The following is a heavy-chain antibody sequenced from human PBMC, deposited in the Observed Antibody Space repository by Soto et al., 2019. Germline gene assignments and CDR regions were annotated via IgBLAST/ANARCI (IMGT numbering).Heavy chain of an antibody. V-gene: IGHV3-7*01. D-gene: IGHD3-10*01. CDR2: IKQDGSEK. CDR3: ARDRPGNYYYYGMDV. CDR1: GFTFSSYW. J-gene: IGHJ6*02. Sequence: GGSLRLSCEASGFTFSSYWMSWVRQAPGKGLEWVANIKQDGSEKYYVDSVKGRFTISRDNAKNSLYLQMNSLRAEDTAVYYCARDRPGNYYYYGMDVWGQGTTVTVSS.